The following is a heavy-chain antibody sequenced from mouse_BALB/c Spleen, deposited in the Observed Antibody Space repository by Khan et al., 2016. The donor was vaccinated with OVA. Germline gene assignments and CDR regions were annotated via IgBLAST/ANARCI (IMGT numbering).Heavy chain of an antibody. D-gene: IGHD2-4*01. CDR1: GFSLTNYG. V-gene: IGHV2-2*02. CDR3: ARNYDYDEGLAY. J-gene: IGHJ3*01. Sequence: QVQLKESGPGLVQPSPSLSITCTVSGFSLTNYGVHWVRQSPGKGLEWLGLIWRGGSSDYNAAFISSLSISKDNSKSQVFFKMNSLQANDTAIYYCARNYDYDEGLAYWGQGTLVTVSA. CDR2: IWRGGSS.